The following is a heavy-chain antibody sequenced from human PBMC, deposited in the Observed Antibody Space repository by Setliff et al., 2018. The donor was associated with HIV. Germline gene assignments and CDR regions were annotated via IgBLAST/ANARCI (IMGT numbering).Heavy chain of an antibody. CDR2: IYYNGNT. V-gene: IGHV4-39*02. CDR3: ARGALSLTMTKLLSFFDS. D-gene: IGHD3-22*01. J-gene: IGHJ4*02. CDR1: GGSISSSSYY. Sequence: SETLSLTCTVSGGSISSSSYYWGWIRQPPGKGLEWIGSIYYNGNTYYNPSLKSRVTISVVTSKSHFSLKMTSVTAADTAIYYCARGALSLTMTKLLSFFDSWGQGTQVTVSS.